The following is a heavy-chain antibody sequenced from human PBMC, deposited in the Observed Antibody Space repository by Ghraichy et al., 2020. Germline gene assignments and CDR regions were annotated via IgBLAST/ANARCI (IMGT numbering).Heavy chain of an antibody. CDR1: GGSISSSSYY. Sequence: SETLSLTCTVSGGSISSSSYYWGWIRQPPGKGLEWIGSIYYSGTTYYNPSLKSRVTISVDTSKNQFSLNLSSVTAADTAVYYCARDGGFTAILPFDYWGQGTLVTVSS. D-gene: IGHD3-16*01. J-gene: IGHJ4*02. CDR2: IYYSGTT. CDR3: ARDGGFTAILPFDY. V-gene: IGHV4-39*07.